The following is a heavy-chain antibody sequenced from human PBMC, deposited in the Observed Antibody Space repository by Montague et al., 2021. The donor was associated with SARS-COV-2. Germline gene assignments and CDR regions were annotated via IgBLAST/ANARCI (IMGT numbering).Heavy chain of an antibody. J-gene: IGHJ5*02. V-gene: IGHV4-34*01. Sequence: SETLSLTCAVYAGSFSGYSRSWIRQPPGKGLEWIGEINHSGSTNYNPSLKSRVTISVDTSKNQFSLKLSSVTAADTAVYYCARRSRAVTAIWALRTSLTSWFDPWGQGTLVTVSS. CDR3: ARRSRAVTAIWALRTSLTSWFDP. CDR2: INHSGST. D-gene: IGHD2-21*02. CDR1: AGSFSGYS.